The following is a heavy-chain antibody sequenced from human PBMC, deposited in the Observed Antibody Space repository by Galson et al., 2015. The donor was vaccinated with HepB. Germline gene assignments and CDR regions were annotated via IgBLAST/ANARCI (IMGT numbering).Heavy chain of an antibody. V-gene: IGHV1-69*11. CDR3: ATHPCISGSCWIDS. CDR2: IIPILGTT. CDR1: GVTFRNSA. D-gene: IGHD1-26*01. Sequence: SVKVSCKASGVTFRNSAISWVRQAPGQGLEWVAQIIPILGTTIFSQKFQDRVILTADESTSTAYMELSSLNSEDTALYYCATHPCISGSCWIDSGGQGTLVTVSS. J-gene: IGHJ4*02.